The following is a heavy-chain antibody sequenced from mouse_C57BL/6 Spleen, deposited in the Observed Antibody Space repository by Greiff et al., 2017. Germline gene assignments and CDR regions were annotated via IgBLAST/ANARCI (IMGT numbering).Heavy chain of an antibody. J-gene: IGHJ3*01. D-gene: IGHD2-4*01. CDR1: GYTFTEYT. V-gene: IGHV1-62-2*01. CDR3: ARHAYYDYDGEAWFAY. Sequence: VKLQQSGAELVKPGASVKLSCKASGYTFTEYTIHWVKQRSGQGLEWIGWFYPGSGSIKYNEKFKDKATLTADKSSSTVYMELSRLTSEDSAVYFCARHAYYDYDGEAWFAYWGQGTLVTVSA. CDR2: FYPGSGSI.